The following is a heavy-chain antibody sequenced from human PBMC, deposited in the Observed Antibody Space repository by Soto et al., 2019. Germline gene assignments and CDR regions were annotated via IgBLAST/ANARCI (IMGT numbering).Heavy chain of an antibody. Sequence: GGSLRLSCAASGFTFSSYAMSWVRQAPGKGLEWVSAISGSGGSTYYADSVKGRFTISRDNSKSTLYLQMNSLRAEDTAVYYCAKDNDRGVINYFDYWGQGTLVTVSS. J-gene: IGHJ4*02. CDR2: ISGSGGST. D-gene: IGHD3-10*02. CDR3: AKDNDRGVINYFDY. V-gene: IGHV3-23*01. CDR1: GFTFSSYA.